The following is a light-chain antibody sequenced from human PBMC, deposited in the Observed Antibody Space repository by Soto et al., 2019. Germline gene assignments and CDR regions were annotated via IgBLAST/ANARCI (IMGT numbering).Light chain of an antibody. CDR2: AAS. V-gene: IGKV3-20*01. Sequence: EIVLTQSPGTLSLSPGERATLSCRASQSVSSAYLAWYQHKTGQPPTLLIYAASSRVTGIPDRFSGSGSGTDFTLTISRLEREDFAMYYCQQYCSSSTWTFRQGTKVELK. CDR1: QSVSSAY. J-gene: IGKJ1*01. CDR3: QQYCSSSTWT.